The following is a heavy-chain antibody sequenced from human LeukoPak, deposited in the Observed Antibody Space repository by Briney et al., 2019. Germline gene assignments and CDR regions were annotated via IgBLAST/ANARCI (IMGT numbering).Heavy chain of an antibody. J-gene: IGHJ5*02. CDR1: GGSISSSS. V-gene: IGHV3-21*01. Sequence: ETLSLTCTVSGGSISSSSYYWGWIRQPPGKGLEWVSSISSSSSYIYYADSVKGRFTISRDNAKNSLYLQMNSLRAEDTAVYYCAREGIAARLVGGWFDPWGQGTLVTVSS. D-gene: IGHD6-6*01. CDR2: ISSSSSYI. CDR3: AREGIAARLVGGWFDP.